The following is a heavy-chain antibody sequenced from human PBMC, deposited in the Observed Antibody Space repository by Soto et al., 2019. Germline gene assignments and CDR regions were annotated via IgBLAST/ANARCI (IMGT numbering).Heavy chain of an antibody. V-gene: IGHV5-51*01. Sequence: EVELVQSGAEVKKPGESLKISCKGSGYRFTSEWIGWVRQMPGKGLEWMGIIFPGDSDTRYRPPFQGQVIIPADKSISTAYLQWSSLKASDTAMYYCVRLGDGYPAYWGQGTLVTVSS. D-gene: IGHD5-12*01. CDR3: VRLGDGYPAY. CDR2: IFPGDSDT. J-gene: IGHJ4*02. CDR1: GYRFTSEW.